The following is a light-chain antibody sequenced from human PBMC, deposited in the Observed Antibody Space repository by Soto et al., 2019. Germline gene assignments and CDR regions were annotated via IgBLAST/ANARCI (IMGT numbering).Light chain of an antibody. Sequence: DIQMTQSPSSLSASVGDRVTITCRASQSISSYLNWYQQKPGKAPKLLIYAASSWQSGVPSRFSGSGSGTEFTRTISSLQPEDFATYYCQQSYSTRWTFGQGTKVEIQ. CDR3: QQSYSTRWT. CDR2: AAS. V-gene: IGKV1-39*01. CDR1: QSISSY. J-gene: IGKJ1*01.